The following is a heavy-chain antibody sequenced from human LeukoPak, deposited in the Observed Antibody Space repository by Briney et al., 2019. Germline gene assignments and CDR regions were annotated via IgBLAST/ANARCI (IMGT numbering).Heavy chain of an antibody. CDR3: ARGGQWLAYYFDY. V-gene: IGHV4-39*07. D-gene: IGHD6-19*01. CDR2: IYYSVST. CDR1: GGSISSSSYY. J-gene: IGHJ4*02. Sequence: SETLSLTCTVSGGSISSSSYYWGWIRQPPGKGLEWIGSIYYSVSTYYNPSLKSRVTISVDTSKNQFSLKLSSVTAADTAVYYCARGGQWLAYYFDYWGQGTLVTVSS.